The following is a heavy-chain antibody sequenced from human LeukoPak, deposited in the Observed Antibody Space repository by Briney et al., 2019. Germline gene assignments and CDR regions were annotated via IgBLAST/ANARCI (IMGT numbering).Heavy chain of an antibody. CDR2: IYTSGST. J-gene: IGHJ6*04. V-gene: IGHV4-4*07. Sequence: SETLSLTCTVSGGSISSYYWSWIRQPAGKGLEWIGRIYTSGSTNYNPSLKSRVTISVDTSKNQFSLKLSSVTAADTAVYYCARDGSYDILTGYYTMDVWGKGTTVTVSS. CDR1: GGSISSYY. D-gene: IGHD3-9*01. CDR3: ARDGSYDILTGYYTMDV.